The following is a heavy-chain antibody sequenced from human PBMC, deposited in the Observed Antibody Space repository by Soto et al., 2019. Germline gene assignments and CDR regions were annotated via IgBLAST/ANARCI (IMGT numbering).Heavy chain of an antibody. CDR2: ISSSGSTI. J-gene: IGHJ6*02. V-gene: IGHV3-11*01. D-gene: IGHD3-10*01. CDR1: GFTFSDYY. CDR3: GRDVASGGMDV. Sequence: QVQRVESGGGLVKPGGSLRLSCAASGFTFSDYYMSWIRQAPGKGLEWVSYISSSGSTIYYADSVKGRCTISRDNAKNTLYMQMNSLRAEDTAVDYCGRDVASGGMDVWGRGTTVTVSS.